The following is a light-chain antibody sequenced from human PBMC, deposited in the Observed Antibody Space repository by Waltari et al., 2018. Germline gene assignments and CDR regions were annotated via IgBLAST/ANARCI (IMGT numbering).Light chain of an antibody. Sequence: DIVMTQSPDSLAVSLGERATITCKSGQSLLFNANNKNYLAWFQQKPGQPPKRLIYWASTRESGVPDRFRGSGSGTDFTLTISSLQPADVAVYYCQQYLDTPSFGPGTRVEIK. CDR3: QQYLDTPS. CDR1: QSLLFNANNKNY. J-gene: IGKJ3*01. CDR2: WAS. V-gene: IGKV4-1*01.